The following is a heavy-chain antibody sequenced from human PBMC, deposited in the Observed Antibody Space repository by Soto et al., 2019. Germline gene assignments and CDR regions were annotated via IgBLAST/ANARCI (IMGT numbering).Heavy chain of an antibody. CDR2: IYYIGTT. D-gene: IGHD3-16*01. V-gene: IGHV4-61*01. CDR3: AREEKQLSRYGGDFDY. CDR1: DGSVNSGNYY. Sequence: PSETLSLTCSVSDGSVNSGNYYWSWIRQPPGKGLEWIAHIYYIGTTDYNPSLKSRVTISVDTSKNQFSLKVTSVTAADTAVYFCAREEKQLSRYGGDFDYWGQGILVTVSS. J-gene: IGHJ4*02.